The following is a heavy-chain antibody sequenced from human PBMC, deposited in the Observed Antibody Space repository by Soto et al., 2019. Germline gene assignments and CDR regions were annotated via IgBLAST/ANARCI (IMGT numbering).Heavy chain of an antibody. V-gene: IGHV3-13*01. CDR2: IGTLFDR. J-gene: IGHJ5*02. CDR1: GFNFKTHD. CDR3: ARGRSNDFVSSPPPMFDP. Sequence: GGSLRLSCVASGFNFKTHDMHWVRQVTGKGLEWVAGIGTLFDRFYPDSVKGRFTISRENAKTSVFLQMNKLRTGDTGIYYCARGRSNDFVSSPPPMFDPRGQGTLVTVSS. D-gene: IGHD1-1*01.